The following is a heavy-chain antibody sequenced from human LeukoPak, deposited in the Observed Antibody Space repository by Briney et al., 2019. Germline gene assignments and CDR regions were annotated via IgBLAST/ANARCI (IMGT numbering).Heavy chain of an antibody. CDR2: ASHAGIT. Sequence: PSETLSLTCAVYGASFVGRHWSWISQPPAKGLEWLGEASHAGITNYNPSLKSRVSISVDTSKDQFSLKLASVTAADTAIYYCARGRANWDYDFDFWGPGTLVTVSS. CDR1: GASFVGRH. V-gene: IGHV4-34*01. J-gene: IGHJ4*02. D-gene: IGHD1-7*01. CDR3: ARGRANWDYDFDF.